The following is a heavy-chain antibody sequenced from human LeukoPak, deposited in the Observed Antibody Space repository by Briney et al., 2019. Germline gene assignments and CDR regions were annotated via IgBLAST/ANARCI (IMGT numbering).Heavy chain of an antibody. CDR1: GFTFSSYT. Sequence: QSGGSLRLSCAASGFTFSSYTMHWVRQAPGKGLEWVAVISYDGSNKYYTDSVKGRFTISRDNAKNSLYLQMNSLRAEDTAVYYCARLYGNYQNYFDYWGQGTLVTVSS. CDR3: ARLYGNYQNYFDY. CDR2: ISYDGSNK. V-gene: IGHV3-30*04. J-gene: IGHJ4*02. D-gene: IGHD1-7*01.